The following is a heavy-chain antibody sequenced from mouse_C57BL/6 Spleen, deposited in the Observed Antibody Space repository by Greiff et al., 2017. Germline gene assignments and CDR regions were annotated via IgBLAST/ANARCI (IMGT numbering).Heavy chain of an antibody. D-gene: IGHD3-3*01. Sequence: VQLQQSGAELVKPGASVKISCKASGYAFSSYWMNWVKQRPGRGLEWIGQIYPGDGDTNYNGKFKGKATLTADKSSSTAYMRLSSLTSEVSVDDCCVRDSPDYWGQGTTLTVSS. J-gene: IGHJ2*01. V-gene: IGHV1-80*01. CDR2: IYPGDGDT. CDR3: VRDSPDY. CDR1: GYAFSSYW.